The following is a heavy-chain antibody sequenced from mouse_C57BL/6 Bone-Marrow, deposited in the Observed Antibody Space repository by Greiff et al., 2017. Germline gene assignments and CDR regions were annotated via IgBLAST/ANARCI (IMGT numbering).Heavy chain of an antibody. J-gene: IGHJ2*01. CDR2: LDPSDSYP. CDR3: ARSGYYGSSYRGFGDY. D-gene: IGHD1-1*01. CDR1: GYTFTSYW. Sequence: VQLQQPGAELVMPGASVKLSCKASGYTFTSYWMHWVKQRPGQGLEWIGELDPSDSYPNYTQKFKGKSTLTVDKSSSTAYMQLSSLTAEDSAVYDCARSGYYGSSYRGFGDYWGQGTTLTVSS. V-gene: IGHV1-69*01.